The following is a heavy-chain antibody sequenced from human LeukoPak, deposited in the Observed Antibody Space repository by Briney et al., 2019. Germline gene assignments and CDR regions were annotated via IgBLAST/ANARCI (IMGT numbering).Heavy chain of an antibody. D-gene: IGHD1-1*01. J-gene: IGHJ4*02. V-gene: IGHV1-69*05. Sequence: ASVKVSCKASGGTFSSYAISWVRQAPGQGLEWMGGIIPIFGTANYAQKFQGRVTITTDESTSTAYMELSSLRSEDTAVYYCARDHPNWNYFDYWGQGTLVTVSS. CDR3: ARDHPNWNYFDY. CDR1: GGTFSSYA. CDR2: IIPIFGTA.